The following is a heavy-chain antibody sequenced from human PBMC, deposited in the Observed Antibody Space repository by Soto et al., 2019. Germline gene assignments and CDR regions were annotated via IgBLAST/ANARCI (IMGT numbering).Heavy chain of an antibody. CDR3: ARDATLRY. Sequence: SETLSVTCTFSGGSMDVFYWNWIRQPPGKGLEWIGYVYYSGRTNYNPSLKSRVTISIDMSKNQFSLNLTSVTAADPAVYYCARDATLRYWGQGTLVTVSS. D-gene: IGHD2-15*01. V-gene: IGHV4-59*01. CDR2: VYYSGRT. J-gene: IGHJ4*02. CDR1: GGSMDVFY.